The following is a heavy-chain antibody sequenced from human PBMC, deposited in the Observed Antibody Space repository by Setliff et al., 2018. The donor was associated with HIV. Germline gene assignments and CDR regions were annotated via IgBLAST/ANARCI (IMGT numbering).Heavy chain of an antibody. J-gene: IGHJ4*02. V-gene: IGHV4-61*10. Sequence: PSETLSLTCTVSGGSVSSGSYYWSWIRQPAGKGLEWIGYIYYSGSTNYNPSLKSRVTISVDTPKSQFSLRLNSVTATDTALYYCARGRFHRLHRPYSGSGSLGIQYFDYWGQGTLVTVSS. CDR2: IYYSGST. CDR1: GGSVSSGSYY. CDR3: ARGRFHRLHRPYSGSGSLGIQYFDY. D-gene: IGHD3-10*01.